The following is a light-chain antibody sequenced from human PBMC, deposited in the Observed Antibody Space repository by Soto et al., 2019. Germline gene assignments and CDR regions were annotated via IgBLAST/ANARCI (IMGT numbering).Light chain of an antibody. J-gene: IGLJ2*01. CDR3: SSFSSITREV. Sequence: QSVLTQPASVSGSPGQSITISCTGTRSDVGGYSYVSWYQQHPGKTPKLMIYEVSNRPSGVSHRFSGSKSGNTASLTISGLQTEDEAHYYCSSFSSITREVFGGGTKVTVL. V-gene: IGLV2-14*01. CDR1: RSDVGGYSY. CDR2: EVS.